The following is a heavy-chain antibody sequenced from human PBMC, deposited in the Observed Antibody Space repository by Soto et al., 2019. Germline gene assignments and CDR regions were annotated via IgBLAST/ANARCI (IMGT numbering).Heavy chain of an antibody. D-gene: IGHD3-10*01. CDR3: ARDIKGWFGELWNWFDP. V-gene: IGHV1-18*01. Sequence: ASVKVCCKASRYTFTSYGISSVRQAPGQGLEWMGWISAYNGNTNYAQKLQGRVTMTTDTSTSTAYMELRSLRSDDTAVYYCARDIKGWFGELWNWFDPWGQGTLVTVSS. CDR2: ISAYNGNT. J-gene: IGHJ5*02. CDR1: RYTFTSYG.